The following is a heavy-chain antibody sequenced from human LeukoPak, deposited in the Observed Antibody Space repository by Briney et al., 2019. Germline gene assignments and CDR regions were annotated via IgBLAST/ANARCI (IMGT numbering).Heavy chain of an antibody. CDR2: IYYSGST. Sequence: PSETLSLTCTVSGGSISSSSYYWGWIRQPPGKGLEWIGSIYYSGSTYYNPSLKSRVTISVDTSKNQFSLKLSSVTAADTAVYYCARIENYYDSSGYEWGQGTLVTVSS. J-gene: IGHJ4*02. CDR3: ARIENYYDSSGYE. D-gene: IGHD3-22*01. V-gene: IGHV4-39*07. CDR1: GGSISSSSYY.